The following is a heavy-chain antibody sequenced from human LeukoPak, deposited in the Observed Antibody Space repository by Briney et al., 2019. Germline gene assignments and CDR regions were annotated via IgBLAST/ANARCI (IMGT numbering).Heavy chain of an antibody. J-gene: IGHJ4*02. CDR3: AKDGGYCSSTSCPPI. V-gene: IGHV3-53*01. CDR1: GFTVSSNY. D-gene: IGHD2-2*01. CDR2: IYSGGST. Sequence: GGSLRLSCAASGFTVSSNYMSWVRQAPGKGLEWVSVIYSGGSTYYADSVKGRFTISRDNSKNTLYLQMNSLRAEDTAVYYCAKDGGYCSSTSCPPIWGQGTLVTVSS.